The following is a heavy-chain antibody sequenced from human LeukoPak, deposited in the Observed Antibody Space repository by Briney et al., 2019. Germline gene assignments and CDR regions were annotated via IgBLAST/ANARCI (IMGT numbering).Heavy chain of an antibody. CDR3: ARDYYDSSEGYAFDI. Sequence: ASVKVSCKASGYTFTSYGISWVRQAPGQGLEWMGWISAYNGNTNYAQKLQGRVTMTTDTSTSTAYMELRSLRSDDTAVYYCARDYYDSSEGYAFDIWGQGTMVTVSS. D-gene: IGHD3-22*01. V-gene: IGHV1-18*01. CDR1: GYTFTSYG. J-gene: IGHJ3*02. CDR2: ISAYNGNT.